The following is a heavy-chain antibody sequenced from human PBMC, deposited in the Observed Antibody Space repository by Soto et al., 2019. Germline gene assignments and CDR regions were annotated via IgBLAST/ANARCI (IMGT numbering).Heavy chain of an antibody. V-gene: IGHV3-30-3*01. CDR2: ISYDGSNK. CDR3: ARDGLDSLVPLNWFDP. J-gene: IGHJ5*02. D-gene: IGHD6-6*01. Sequence: GGSLRLSCAASGFTFSSYAMHWVRQAPGKGLEWVAVISYDGSNKYYADSVKGRFTISRDNSKNTLYLQMNSLRAEDTAVYYCARDGLDSLVPLNWFDPWGQGTLVTVS. CDR1: GFTFSSYA.